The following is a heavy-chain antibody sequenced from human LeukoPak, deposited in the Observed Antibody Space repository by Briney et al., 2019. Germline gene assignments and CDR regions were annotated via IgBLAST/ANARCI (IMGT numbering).Heavy chain of an antibody. CDR1: GFTFSNYY. Sequence: GGSLRLSCAASGFTFSNYYMSWIRQAPGKGLEWVSYISSSGSNIYYADSVKGRFTISRDNAKNSLYLQMNSLRAEDTAVYYSARDPTWGYYFDYWGQGTLVTVYS. CDR2: ISSSGSNI. D-gene: IGHD3-16*01. J-gene: IGHJ4*02. V-gene: IGHV3-11*01. CDR3: ARDPTWGYYFDY.